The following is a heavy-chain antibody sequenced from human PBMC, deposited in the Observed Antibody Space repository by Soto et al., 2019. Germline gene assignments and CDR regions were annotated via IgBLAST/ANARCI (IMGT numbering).Heavy chain of an antibody. V-gene: IGHV3-23*01. CDR1: GFTFSSYA. CDR3: AKELVGYYDILTGYPSPYYFDY. J-gene: IGHJ4*02. D-gene: IGHD3-9*01. CDR2: ISGSGGST. Sequence: PGGSLRLSCAASGFTFSSYAMSWVRQAPGKGLEWVSAISGSGGSTYYADSVKGRFTISRDNSKNTLYLQMNSLRAEDTAVYYCAKELVGYYDILTGYPSPYYFDYWGQGTLVTVSS.